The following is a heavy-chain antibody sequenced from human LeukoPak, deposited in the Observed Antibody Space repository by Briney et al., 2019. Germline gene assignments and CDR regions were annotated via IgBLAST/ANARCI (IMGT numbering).Heavy chain of an antibody. CDR2: INPNSGGT. CDR1: GYTFTSYD. D-gene: IGHD2-15*01. Sequence: ASVTVSCKASGYTFTSYDINWVRQATGQGLEWMGRINPNSGGTDYAQNFQGRVTMTRHTSISTAYMELSRLRSDDTAVYYCARGYCSGGTCYLVENWLDPWGQGTLVTVSS. CDR3: ARGYCSGGTCYLVENWLDP. V-gene: IGHV1-2*06. J-gene: IGHJ5*02.